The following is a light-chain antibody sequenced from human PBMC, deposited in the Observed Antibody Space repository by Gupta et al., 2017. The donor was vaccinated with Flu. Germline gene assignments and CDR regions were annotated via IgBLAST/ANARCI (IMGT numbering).Light chain of an antibody. J-gene: IGKJ5*01. CDR2: GAS. CDR3: RQEKSNPIT. V-gene: IGKV1D-16*01. CDR1: QSISNS. Sequence: DIQLPQSPSSLSASVGDRVIITCRASQSISNSLGWYQQKTEKAPKSLIYGASSLQNGVPSRFSGSGSGTDFTLTISSLQPEDFGTYYCRQEKSNPITFGQGTQVEI.